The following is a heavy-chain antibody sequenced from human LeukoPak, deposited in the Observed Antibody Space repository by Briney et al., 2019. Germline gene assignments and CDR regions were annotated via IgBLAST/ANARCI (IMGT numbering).Heavy chain of an antibody. CDR1: GFTFSSHA. J-gene: IGHJ4*02. D-gene: IGHD6-19*01. Sequence: GGSLRLACAAYGFTFSSHAMSWVSQAPGEGLGWVSAISGSGGSTYYADSVKGRFTISRNNSKNTLYLQMNSLRAEDTAVYYCAKLGGWYGGFPPPPGYWGQGTLVTVSS. CDR3: AKLGGWYGGFPPPPGY. CDR2: ISGSGGST. V-gene: IGHV3-23*01.